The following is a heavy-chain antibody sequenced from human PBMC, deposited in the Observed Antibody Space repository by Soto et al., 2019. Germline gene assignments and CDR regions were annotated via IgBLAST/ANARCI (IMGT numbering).Heavy chain of an antibody. V-gene: IGHV4-61*01. CDR2: IYYSGNT. CDR3: ARGGAPYKLFDP. Sequence: QVQLQESGPGLVKPSETLSLTCTVSGGSVSSGSYYWNWIRQSPGKGLEWIGDIYYSGNTNYNPSLKRRITISLNTSKNQLALQLSSMTTADTAVYYCARGGAPYKLFDPWGQGTLVTVSS. D-gene: IGHD1-1*01. CDR1: GGSVSSGSYY. J-gene: IGHJ5*02.